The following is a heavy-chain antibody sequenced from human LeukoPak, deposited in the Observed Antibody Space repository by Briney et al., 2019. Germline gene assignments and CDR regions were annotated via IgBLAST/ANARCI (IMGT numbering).Heavy chain of an antibody. CDR2: INQGGSVK. CDR3: ARFGYSGWNLEY. D-gene: IGHD5-12*01. CDR1: GFSFRDFW. J-gene: IGHJ4*02. V-gene: IGHV3-7*01. Sequence: GESLKISCAASGFSFRDFWMTWVRQAPGKGLERVANINQGGSVKYYVDSVKGRFTISRDDAKSSLYVQMNSLRDEDTAVYYCARFGYSGWNLEYWGQGTLVTVSS.